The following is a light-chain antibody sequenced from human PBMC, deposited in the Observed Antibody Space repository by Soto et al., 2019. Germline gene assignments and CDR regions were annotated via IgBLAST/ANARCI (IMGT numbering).Light chain of an antibody. J-gene: IGKJ4*01. CDR2: KAS. CDR3: QQHSNYPLT. CDR1: HHIDAW. V-gene: IGKV1-5*03. Sequence: IQMTQSPSTLSASVGDRVTITCRASHHIDAWLAWYQQKPGKAPKVLIYKASILESGVPSRFSGSGSETEFTLTISSLQPDDSATYYCQQHSNYPLTFGGGTKVEIK.